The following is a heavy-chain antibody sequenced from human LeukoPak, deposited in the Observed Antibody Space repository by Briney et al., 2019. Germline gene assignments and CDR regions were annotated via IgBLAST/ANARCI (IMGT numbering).Heavy chain of an antibody. J-gene: IGHJ4*02. CDR3: ARERAVGLFDY. CDR1: GGTFSSYA. V-gene: IGHV1-69*05. Sequence: GASVKVSCKASGGTFSSYAISWVRQAPGQGLEWMGGIIPIFGTANYAQKFQGRVTMTTDESTSTAYMELSNLRSEDTAVYYCARERAVGLFDYWGQGALVTVSS. CDR2: IIPIFGTA. D-gene: IGHD6-19*01.